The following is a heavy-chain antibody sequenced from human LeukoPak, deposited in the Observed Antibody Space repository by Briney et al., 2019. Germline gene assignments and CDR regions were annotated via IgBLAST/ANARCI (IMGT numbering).Heavy chain of an antibody. CDR2: IYDNGST. V-gene: IGHV4-31*03. Sequence: TLSLTCIVSGGSISGGGFYWSWLRLHPGKGLVWLAYIYDNGSTYYNPSLKSRLIISIDTSKNQFSLQLSSVTAADTALYFCARGPTLQDAFDIWGQGTLVTVSS. J-gene: IGHJ3*02. CDR1: GGSISGGGFY. CDR3: ARGPTLQDAFDI. D-gene: IGHD2/OR15-2a*01.